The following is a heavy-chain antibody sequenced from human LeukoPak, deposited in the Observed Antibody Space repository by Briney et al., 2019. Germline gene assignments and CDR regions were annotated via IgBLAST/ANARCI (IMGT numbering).Heavy chain of an antibody. J-gene: IGHJ3*02. CDR2: VFYNGAT. Sequence: SETLSLTCIVSGGSISSSIYYWAWVRQPPGKGLEWIGTVFYNGATQYSPSLRSRVTISIDTSKNQFSLKLSSVTAADTAVYYCARDQARYCSGGSRYPAHIWGQGTMVTVSS. CDR3: ARDQARYCSGGSRYPAHI. V-gene: IGHV4-39*07. CDR1: GGSISSSIYY. D-gene: IGHD2-15*01.